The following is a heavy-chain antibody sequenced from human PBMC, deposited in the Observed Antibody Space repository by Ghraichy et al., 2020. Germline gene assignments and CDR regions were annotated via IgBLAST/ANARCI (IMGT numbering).Heavy chain of an antibody. J-gene: IGHJ6*02. V-gene: IGHV5-51*01. D-gene: IGHD2-15*01. CDR2: IYPGDSDT. CDR1: GYSFTSYW. Sequence: GESLNISCKGSGYSFTSYWIGWVRQMPGKGLEWMGIIYPGDSDTRYSPSFQGQVTISADKSISTAYLQWSSLKASDTAMYYCASSGRYCSGGSCYQPYYYYGMDVWGQGTTVTVSS. CDR3: ASSGRYCSGGSCYQPYYYYGMDV.